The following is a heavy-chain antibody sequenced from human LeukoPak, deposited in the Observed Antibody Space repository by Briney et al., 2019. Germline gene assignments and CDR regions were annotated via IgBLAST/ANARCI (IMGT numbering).Heavy chain of an antibody. CDR1: GYTFTGYY. CDR3: ARAVVVIPTLPDY. CDR2: INPNSGGT. V-gene: IGHV1-2*02. Sequence: ASVTVSCKASGYTFTGYYMHWVRQAPGQGLEWMGWINPNSGGTNYAQKFQGRVTMTRDTSISTAYMELSRLRSDDTAVYYCARAVVVIPTLPDYWGQGTLVTVSS. D-gene: IGHD3-22*01. J-gene: IGHJ4*02.